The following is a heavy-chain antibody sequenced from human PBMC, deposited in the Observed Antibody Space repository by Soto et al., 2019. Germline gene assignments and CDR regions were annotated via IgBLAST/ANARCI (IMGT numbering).Heavy chain of an antibody. V-gene: IGHV5-51*01. J-gene: IGHJ5*02. D-gene: IGHD1-26*01. CDR3: VRVGRVGATSLSNAWFDP. CDR2: IYPGDSDT. CDR1: GYTFTSHW. Sequence: GESLKISCKGSGYTFTSHWIGWVRQMPGKGLEWMGIIYPGDSDTRYSPSFQGQVIISADESITTAYLQWSSLKASDTAMYYCVRVGRVGATSLSNAWFDPWGQGTLVTVSS.